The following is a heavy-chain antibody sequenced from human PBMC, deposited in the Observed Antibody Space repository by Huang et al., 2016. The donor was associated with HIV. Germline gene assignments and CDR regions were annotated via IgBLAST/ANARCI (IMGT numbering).Heavy chain of an antibody. CDR1: RGSLSGYY. Sequence: QVQLYQWGAGLLRPSETLSLTCAFYRGSLSGYYWRWIRQSPEKGLEWIGEINYSGTINYNPSVKSRVTISVDTSKKQLSLKLKSVTAADTAVYYCAREVMTSFGGPFDPWGQGTLVAVSS. CDR2: INYSGTI. D-gene: IGHD3-16*01. J-gene: IGHJ5*02. CDR3: AREVMTSFGGPFDP. V-gene: IGHV4-34*01.